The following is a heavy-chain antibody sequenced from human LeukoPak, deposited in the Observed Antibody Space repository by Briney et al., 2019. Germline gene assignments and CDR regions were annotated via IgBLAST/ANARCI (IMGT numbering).Heavy chain of an antibody. J-gene: IGHJ4*02. CDR3: ARVPYTALIPGRFDY. CDR2: IYNSGST. CDR1: GGSINSKNYY. V-gene: IGHV4-39*07. Sequence: KSSETLSLTCTVSGGSINSKNYYWGWIRQPPGKGLDWIGNIYNSGSTFANPSLKNRLTMSLDMSRNSFSLQLSSVTAADTAVYYCARVPYTALIPGRFDYWGQGTLVTVSS. D-gene: IGHD4-23*01.